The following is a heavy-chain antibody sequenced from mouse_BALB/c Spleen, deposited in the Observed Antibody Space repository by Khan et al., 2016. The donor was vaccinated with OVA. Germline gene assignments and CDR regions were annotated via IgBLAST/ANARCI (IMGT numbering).Heavy chain of an antibody. D-gene: IGHD1-1*01. V-gene: IGHV5-6*01. J-gene: IGHJ3*01. CDR1: GFTFSTYG. CDR3: ARLAYYYNSEGFAY. CDR2: ISSGGSYT. Sequence: EVELVESGGDLVKPGGSLKLSCAASGFTFSTYGMSWVRQTPDKRLEWVATISSGGSYTYYPDNVKGRFTISRDNAKNTLYLQMSGLKSEDKAMYYCARLAYYYNSEGFAYWGQGTLVTVSA.